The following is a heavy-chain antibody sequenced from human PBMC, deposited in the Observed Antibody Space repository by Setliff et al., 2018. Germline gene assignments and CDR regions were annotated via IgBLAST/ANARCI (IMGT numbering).Heavy chain of an antibody. CDR1: GYTFTKYP. D-gene: IGHD3-22*01. J-gene: IGHJ4*02. CDR3: ASPLVDYDSSGTDC. Sequence: ASVKVSCKASGYTFTKYPLHWVRQAPGQRFEWMGWINADNGNTKYSQNFQGRVTITRDTSASTAYMELSSLRSEDTAVYYCASPLVDYDSSGTDCWGQGTLVTVSS. V-gene: IGHV1-3*01. CDR2: INADNGNT.